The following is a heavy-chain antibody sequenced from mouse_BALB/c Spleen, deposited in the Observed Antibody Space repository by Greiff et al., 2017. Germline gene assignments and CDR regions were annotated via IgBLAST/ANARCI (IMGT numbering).Heavy chain of an antibody. CDR3: AIYYYGSSPFFAY. CDR2: INPYNGGT. CDR1: GYSFTGYT. Sequence: VQLQQSGPELVKPGASMKISCKASGYSFTGYTMNWVKQSHGKNLEWIGLINPYNGGTSYNQKFKGKATLTVDKSSSTAYMELLSLTSEDSAVYYCAIYYYGSSPFFAYWGQGTLVTVSA. V-gene: IGHV1-18*01. J-gene: IGHJ3*01. D-gene: IGHD1-1*01.